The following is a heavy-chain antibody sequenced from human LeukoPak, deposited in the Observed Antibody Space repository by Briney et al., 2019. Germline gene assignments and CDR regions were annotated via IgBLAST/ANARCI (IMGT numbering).Heavy chain of an antibody. J-gene: IGHJ4*02. CDR3: ARRRHYYGSGSPFDY. Sequence: PSETLSLTCAVYGGSFSGYYWSWIRQPPGKGLEWIGEINHSGSTNYNPSLKSRVTISVDTSKNQFPLKLSSVTAADTAVYYCARRRHYYGSGSPFDYWGQGTLVTVSP. D-gene: IGHD3-10*01. CDR2: INHSGST. CDR1: GGSFSGYY. V-gene: IGHV4-34*01.